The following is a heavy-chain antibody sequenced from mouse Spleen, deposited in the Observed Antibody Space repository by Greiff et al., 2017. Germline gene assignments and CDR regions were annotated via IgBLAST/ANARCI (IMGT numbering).Heavy chain of an antibody. D-gene: IGHD2-10*02. CDR3: ARPDWTPSYWYFDV. CDR2: ISSGSSTI. Sequence: EVKVVESGGGLVKPGGSLKLSCAASGFTFSDYGMHWVRQAPEKGLEWVAYISSGSSTIYYADTVKGRFTISRDNAKNTLFLQMTSLRSEDTAMYYCARPDWTPSYWYFDVWGTGTTVTVSS. V-gene: IGHV5-17*01. CDR1: GFTFSDYG. J-gene: IGHJ1*03.